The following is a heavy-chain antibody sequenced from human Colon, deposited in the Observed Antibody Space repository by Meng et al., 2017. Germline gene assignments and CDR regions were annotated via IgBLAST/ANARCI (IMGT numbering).Heavy chain of an antibody. D-gene: IGHD5-24*01. Sequence: QGQLVESGGGVVQPGRSLRLSCAASGFTFTSHAMHWVRQAPGKGLEWVAVISYDGTNKYIGDSVKGRFTSSRDNSKNTLYLQMNSLRVEDTAVYYCARDRDGYNFRYLDLWGRGTLVTVSS. CDR3: ARDRDGYNFRYLDL. V-gene: IGHV3-30*01. J-gene: IGHJ2*01. CDR2: ISYDGTNK. CDR1: GFTFTSHA.